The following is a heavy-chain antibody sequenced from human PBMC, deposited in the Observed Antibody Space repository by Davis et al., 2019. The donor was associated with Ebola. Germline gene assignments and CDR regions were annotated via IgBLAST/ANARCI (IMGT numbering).Heavy chain of an antibody. D-gene: IGHD1-26*01. Sequence: PGGSLRLSCAASGFTFSSYAMIWVRQTPGKGLEWVSTISGSGISTDYADSVRGRFTISRDNSKNTLHLQMNSLRAEDTAVYYCTTEGVGPGRHFDYWGQGTLVTVSS. J-gene: IGHJ4*02. CDR3: TTEGVGPGRHFDY. V-gene: IGHV3-23*01. CDR1: GFTFSSYA. CDR2: ISGSGIST.